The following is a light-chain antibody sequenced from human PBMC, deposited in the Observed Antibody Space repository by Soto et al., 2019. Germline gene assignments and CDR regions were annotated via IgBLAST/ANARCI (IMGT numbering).Light chain of an antibody. CDR1: SSDVGGYNY. CDR3: SSYTSSSTLV. V-gene: IGLV2-14*01. CDR2: DVS. Sequence: QSVLTQPASVSGSPGQSITISCTGTSSDVGGYNYVSWYQQHPGKAPKLMIYDVSNRPSGVSNRFSGSKSGNTASLTISGLQAEAAADYYCSSYTSSSTLVFGTGTKVTVL. J-gene: IGLJ1*01.